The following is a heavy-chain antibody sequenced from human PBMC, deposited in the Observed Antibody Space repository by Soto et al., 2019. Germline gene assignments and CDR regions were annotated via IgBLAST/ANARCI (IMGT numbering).Heavy chain of an antibody. D-gene: IGHD4-17*01. CDR1: GYTFTDCG. J-gene: IGHJ4*02. CDR2: ISAANGIT. CDR3: ARDDFGDCRHFNC. V-gene: IGHV1-3*01. Sequence: ASVKVSCKASGYTFTDCGLHWVRQAPGQGLEWMGWISAANGITKFSQKFQDRVTLTRDTSASTAYMELSSLRSEDTAVYYCARDDFGDCRHFNCWGQGTLVTVS.